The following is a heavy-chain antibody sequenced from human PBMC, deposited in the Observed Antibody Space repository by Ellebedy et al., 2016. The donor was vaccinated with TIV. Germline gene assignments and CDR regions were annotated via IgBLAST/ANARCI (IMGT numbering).Heavy chain of an antibody. CDR1: GFTFSDYY. D-gene: IGHD6-19*01. V-gene: IGHV3-11*06. CDR3: ARDKESQWLVDS. Sequence: GGSLRLXXAASGFTFSDYYMNWIRQAPGKGLEWVSYIRSISSYTNYADSVKGRFTISRDNAKNSLYLQMNSLRAEDTAVYYCARDKESQWLVDSWGQGTLVTVSS. J-gene: IGHJ4*02. CDR2: IRSISSYT.